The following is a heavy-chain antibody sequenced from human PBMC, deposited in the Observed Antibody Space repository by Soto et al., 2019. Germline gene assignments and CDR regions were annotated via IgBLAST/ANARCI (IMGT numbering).Heavy chain of an antibody. Sequence: GGSLRLSCAASGFTFSTYAMSWVRQAPGKGLEWVSAISGSGGSTYYADSVQGRFTISRDSSKNTLYLQMNNLRAEDTAVYFCAKGGRGIGASDAFDIWGQGTMVTVSS. J-gene: IGHJ3*02. CDR2: ISGSGGST. D-gene: IGHD3-16*01. CDR3: AKGGRGIGASDAFDI. CDR1: GFTFSTYA. V-gene: IGHV3-23*01.